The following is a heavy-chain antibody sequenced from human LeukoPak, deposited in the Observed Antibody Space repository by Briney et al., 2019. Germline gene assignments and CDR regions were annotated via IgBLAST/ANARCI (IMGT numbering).Heavy chain of an antibody. J-gene: IGHJ3*02. CDR3: ARGWGRTDAFDI. Sequence: ASVKVSCKASAYTFSNYDIHWVRQATGQGLEWMGWIDPNSGNTGYAQKFQGRVTITADKSTSTAYMELSSLRSEDTAVYYCARGWGRTDAFDIWGQGTMVTVSS. CDR1: AYTFSNYD. CDR2: IDPNSGNT. V-gene: IGHV1-8*03. D-gene: IGHD7-27*01.